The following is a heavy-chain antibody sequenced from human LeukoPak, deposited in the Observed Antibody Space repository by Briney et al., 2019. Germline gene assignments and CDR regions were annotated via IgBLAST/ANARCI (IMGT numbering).Heavy chain of an antibody. CDR2: IIPIFGTA. D-gene: IGHD4-11*01. CDR3: ARGTSSVTVTFDY. Sequence: SVKVSCKASGGTFSSYAISWVRQAPGQGLEWMGGIIPIFGTANYAQKFQGRVTITADKSTSTAYMELSSLRSEDTAVYYCARGTSSVTVTFDYWGQGTLVTVSS. J-gene: IGHJ4*02. V-gene: IGHV1-69*06. CDR1: GGTFSSYA.